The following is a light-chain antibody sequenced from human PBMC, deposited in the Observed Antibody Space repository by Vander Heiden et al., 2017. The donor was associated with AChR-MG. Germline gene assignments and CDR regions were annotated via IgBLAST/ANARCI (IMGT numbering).Light chain of an antibody. J-gene: IGKJ2*01. V-gene: IGKV3-20*01. CDR1: KSVRNSF. Sequence: EIVLTQSPGSLSLSPGERVTLSCRARKSVRNSFLAWYQQKPGQAPRLLIYGTSIRTTGIPDRFSGSQSGTDFTLTISRLEPEGLAVYYCQQYGKAPPYTFGQGTKLEIK. CDR3: QQYGKAPPYT. CDR2: GTS.